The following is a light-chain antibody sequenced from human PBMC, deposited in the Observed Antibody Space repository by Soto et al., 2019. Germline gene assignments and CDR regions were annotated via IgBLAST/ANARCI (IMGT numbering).Light chain of an antibody. CDR3: NSYTSTARL. Sequence: QSALTQPASVSGSPGQSITISCSGTSSDFGVYHFVSWYQQHPGRAPKLIIYEVNNRASGVSDRFSGSKSGNTASLNISGLQAEDEDDYYCNSYTSTARLFGTGTKLTVL. V-gene: IGLV2-14*01. J-gene: IGLJ1*01. CDR2: EVN. CDR1: SSDFGVYHF.